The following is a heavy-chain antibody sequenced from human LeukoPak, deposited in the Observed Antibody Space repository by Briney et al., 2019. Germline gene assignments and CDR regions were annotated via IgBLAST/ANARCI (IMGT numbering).Heavy chain of an antibody. V-gene: IGHV3-11*01. CDR3: ARMPVAGDYYFDY. J-gene: IGHJ4*02. Sequence: GGSLRLSCAASGFTSSDYYMSWIRQAPGKGLEWVSYISSSGTTIYYADSVKGRFTISRDNAKNSLYLQMNSLRAEDTAVYYCARMPVAGDYYFDYWGQGTLVTVSS. CDR2: ISSSGTTI. CDR1: GFTSSDYY. D-gene: IGHD6-19*01.